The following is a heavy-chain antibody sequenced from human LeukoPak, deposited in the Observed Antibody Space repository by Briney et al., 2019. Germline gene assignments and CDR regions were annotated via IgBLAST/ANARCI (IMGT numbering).Heavy chain of an antibody. V-gene: IGHV3-23*01. J-gene: IGHJ6*03. Sequence: GGSLRLSCEASGFTVSSYALMWVRPPPGKGLAWVSGIIDNCDITYYANSVKGRFTISRDNSKNTLYLQMNRLRAEDTAVYYCAKLGGQEVYDYYVGVWGKGTTVAVSS. CDR3: AKLGGQEVYDYYVGV. CDR1: GFTVSSYA. D-gene: IGHD3-16*01. CDR2: IIDNCDIT.